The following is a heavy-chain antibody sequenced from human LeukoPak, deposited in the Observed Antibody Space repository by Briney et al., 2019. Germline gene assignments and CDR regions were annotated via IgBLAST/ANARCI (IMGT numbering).Heavy chain of an antibody. CDR3: AKDRKVGSSSSQSYYFDY. D-gene: IGHD6-6*01. CDR2: IRYDGSNK. V-gene: IGHV3-30*02. Sequence: GGSLRLSCAASGVTFSSYGMHWVRQAPGKGLEWVAFIRYDGSNKYYADSVKGRFTISRDNSKNTLYLQMNSLRAEDTAVYYCAKDRKVGSSSSQSYYFDYWGQGTLVTVSS. CDR1: GVTFSSYG. J-gene: IGHJ4*02.